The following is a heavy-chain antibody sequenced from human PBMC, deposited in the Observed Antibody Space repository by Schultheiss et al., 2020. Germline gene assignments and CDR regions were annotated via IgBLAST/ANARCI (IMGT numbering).Heavy chain of an antibody. CDR3: ARDRSSIQLWLYMDV. D-gene: IGHD5-18*01. Sequence: GGSLRLSCAASGFSFSSYAMNWVRQAPGKGLEYVSSISGDGSRLFFAGSVRGRFTISRDNAKNSLYLQMNSLRAEDTAVYYCARDRSSIQLWLYMDVWGKGTTVTVSS. V-gene: IGHV3-21*06. J-gene: IGHJ6*03. CDR1: GFSFSSYA. CDR2: ISGDGSRL.